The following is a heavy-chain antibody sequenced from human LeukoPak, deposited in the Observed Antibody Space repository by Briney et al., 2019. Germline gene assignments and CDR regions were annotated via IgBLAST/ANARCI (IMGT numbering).Heavy chain of an antibody. CDR2: INSDGSST. J-gene: IGHJ4*02. CDR3: AKGGATVIDY. V-gene: IGHV3-74*01. CDR1: GFTFSNYW. Sequence: VGSLRLSCAPSGFTFSNYWMHWVRQAPGEGLGWVSRINSDGSSTTSADSVKGRFTISRDNAKNTLYLQMNSLRAEDTAVYYCAKGGATVIDYWGQGTLVTVSS. D-gene: IGHD4-17*01.